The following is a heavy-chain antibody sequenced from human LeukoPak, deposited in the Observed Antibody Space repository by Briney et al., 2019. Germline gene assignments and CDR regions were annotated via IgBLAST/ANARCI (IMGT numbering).Heavy chain of an antibody. CDR1: GGSISSGGYY. V-gene: IGHV4-31*03. CDR2: IYYSGST. CDR3: ARVDRYYDSSGYYHALFDY. D-gene: IGHD3-22*01. J-gene: IGHJ4*02. Sequence: PSETLSVTCTVSGGSISSGGYYWSWIRQHPGKGLEWIGYIYYSGSTYYNPSLKSRVTISVDTSKNQFSLKLSSVTAADTAVYYCARVDRYYDSSGYYHALFDYWGQGTLVTVSS.